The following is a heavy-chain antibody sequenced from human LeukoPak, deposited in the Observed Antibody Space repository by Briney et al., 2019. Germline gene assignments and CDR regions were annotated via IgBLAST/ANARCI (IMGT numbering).Heavy chain of an antibody. CDR2: INSHGGST. J-gene: IGHJ6*02. D-gene: IGHD6-19*01. Sequence: GGSLRLSCSASGFSFNTHAMHWVRQAPGKGLEYVSTINSHGGSTYYADSVRGRFTISRDDSKNTLSLQMSSLRPEDTALYYCVRSSGSLNYNYYGMDVWGQGTTITVSS. V-gene: IGHV3-64D*06. CDR1: GFSFNTHA. CDR3: VRSSGSLNYNYYGMDV.